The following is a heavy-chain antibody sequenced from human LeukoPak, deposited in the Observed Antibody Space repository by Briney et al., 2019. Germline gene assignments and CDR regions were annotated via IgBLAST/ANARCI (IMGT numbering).Heavy chain of an antibody. CDR1: GGSISSYY. CDR2: IYYSWST. D-gene: IGHD3-16*02. V-gene: IGHV4-59*01. J-gene: IGHJ4*02. CDR3: ARGTTDYDYVWGSYRLDY. Sequence: SETLSLTCTVSGGSISSYYWSWIRQPPGKGLEWIGYIYYSWSTNYNPSLKSRVTISVDTSKNQFSLKLSSVTAADTAVYYCARGTTDYDYVWGSYRLDYWGQGTLVSVSS.